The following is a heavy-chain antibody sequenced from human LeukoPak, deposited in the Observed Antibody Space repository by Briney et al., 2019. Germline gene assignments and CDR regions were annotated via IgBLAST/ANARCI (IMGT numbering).Heavy chain of an antibody. D-gene: IGHD3-10*01. V-gene: IGHV3-74*01. CDR3: TRAGQAYGLDH. CDR1: GVTFSNYW. J-gene: IGHJ4*02. CDR2: NNCDGSRT. Sequence: RGTLRLSCAASGVTFSNYWMHWVRQAPGKGLVWVSRNNCDGSRTINASSVKGRFTISRDNAKNTLYLQMNSLRVDDTAVYYCTRAGQAYGLDHWGQGNLVTVSS.